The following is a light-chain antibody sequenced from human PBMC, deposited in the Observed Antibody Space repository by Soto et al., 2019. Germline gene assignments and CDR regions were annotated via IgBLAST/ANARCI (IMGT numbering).Light chain of an antibody. V-gene: IGKV3-20*01. CDR1: QSVSSSY. CDR2: GTS. CDR3: QQYGSSMYT. Sequence: ETVLTQSPGTLSLSPGERATLSCRPSQSVSSSYLAWYQQKPGQAPRLLIYGTSNRATGIPDRFSGSGSGTDFTLTISRLEPEDFAVCYCQQYGSSMYTFGQGTKLEIK. J-gene: IGKJ2*01.